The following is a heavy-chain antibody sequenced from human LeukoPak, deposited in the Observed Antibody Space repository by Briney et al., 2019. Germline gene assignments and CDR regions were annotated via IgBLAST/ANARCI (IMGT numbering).Heavy chain of an antibody. V-gene: IGHV1-46*01. CDR2: INPSGGST. CDR1: GYTFTSYY. CDR3: AREPTGRTVDY. D-gene: IGHD4-17*01. J-gene: IGHJ4*02. Sequence: RASVKVSCKASGYTFTSYYMHWVRHAPGQGLEWMGIINPSGGSTSYAQKFQGRVTMTRDMSTSTVYMELSSLRSEDTAVYYCAREPTGRTVDYWGQGSLVTVSS.